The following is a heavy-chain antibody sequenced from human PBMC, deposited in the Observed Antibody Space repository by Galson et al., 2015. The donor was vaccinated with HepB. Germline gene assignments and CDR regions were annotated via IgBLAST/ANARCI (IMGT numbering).Heavy chain of an antibody. V-gene: IGHV4-59*08. CDR1: GGSISSYY. CDR2: IYYSGST. J-gene: IGHJ5*02. Sequence: SETLSLTCTVSGGSISSYYWSWIRQPPGKGLEWVGYIYYSGSTNYNPSLKSRVTISVDTSKNQFSLKLSSVTAADTAVYYCARQSDCSGGSCYNNWFDPWGQGTLVTVSS. D-gene: IGHD2-15*01. CDR3: ARQSDCSGGSCYNNWFDP.